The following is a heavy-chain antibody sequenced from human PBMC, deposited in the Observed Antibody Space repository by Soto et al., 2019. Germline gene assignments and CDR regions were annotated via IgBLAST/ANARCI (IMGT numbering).Heavy chain of an antibody. CDR1: GFTFSSHG. CDR2: IWYDGSNK. V-gene: IGHV3-33*01. Sequence: QVQLVESGGGVVQPGMSLRLSCTASGFTFSSHGMHWVRQAPDKGLEWVAVIWYDGSNKYYADSVKGRFTISRDNSKNTLYLQMNSLRAEDTAVYYCAYSSGLKTFFDYWGQGTLVTVSS. J-gene: IGHJ4*02. D-gene: IGHD6-19*01. CDR3: AYSSGLKTFFDY.